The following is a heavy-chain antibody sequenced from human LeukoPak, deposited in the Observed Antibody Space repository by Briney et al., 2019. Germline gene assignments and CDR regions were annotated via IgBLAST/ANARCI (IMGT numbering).Heavy chain of an antibody. D-gene: IGHD5-24*01. Sequence: ASVKVSCKASGYTFTSNYMHWVRQAPGQGPEWMGVISPSGGSTTYAQKFQGRVTLTRDMSTSTDYLELSSLRSEDTAVYYCARDNSARDEAWWFNPWGQGTLVTVSS. J-gene: IGHJ5*02. CDR3: ARDNSARDEAWWFNP. CDR2: ISPSGGST. V-gene: IGHV1-46*01. CDR1: GYTFTSNY.